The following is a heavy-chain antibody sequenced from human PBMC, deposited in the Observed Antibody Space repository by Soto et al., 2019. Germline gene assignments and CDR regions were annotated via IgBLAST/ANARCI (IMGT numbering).Heavy chain of an antibody. CDR2: IYYTGTT. V-gene: IGHV4-59*01. Sequence: QVQLEESGPRLVKPSETLSLTCTISGGSISSFYWNWIRQAPGKGLEWIGYIYYTGTTNYNPSLKSRVTMSLDTSKDQFSLNLTSVTAADTAVYYCARSNWNFPFDYWGQGTLFTVSS. D-gene: IGHD1-7*01. J-gene: IGHJ4*02. CDR3: ARSNWNFPFDY. CDR1: GGSISSFY.